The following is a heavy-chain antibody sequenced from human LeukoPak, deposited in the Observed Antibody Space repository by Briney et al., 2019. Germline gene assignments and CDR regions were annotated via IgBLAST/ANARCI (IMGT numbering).Heavy chain of an antibody. J-gene: IGHJ4*02. Sequence: GESLRLSCAASGFTFTTYWMTWVRQAPGKGLEWVANINQDGTEKYYVDSVKGRFTISRDNAKNSLYLQMNSLRAEDTAVYYCAKDRRGSGSYSRNDYWGQGTLVTVSP. CDR2: INQDGTEK. D-gene: IGHD3-10*01. CDR1: GFTFTTYW. CDR3: AKDRRGSGSYSRNDY. V-gene: IGHV3-7*01.